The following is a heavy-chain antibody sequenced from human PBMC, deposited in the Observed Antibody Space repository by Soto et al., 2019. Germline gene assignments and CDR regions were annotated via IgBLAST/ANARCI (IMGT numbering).Heavy chain of an antibody. Sequence: SSTLSLTSPVSGAAITGVLWTCLLQPYRNVLEWIGYISISGNTDYSPSLKSRATISADTSRNQFSLKLRSVNTADTAVYFCARGREVFHAGSGPRWMWLAPSGQGTLVTVS. CDR2: ISISGNT. D-gene: IGHD3-3*01. V-gene: IGHV4-59*07. J-gene: IGHJ5*02. CDR1: GAAITGVL. CDR3: ARGREVFHAGSGPRWMWLAP.